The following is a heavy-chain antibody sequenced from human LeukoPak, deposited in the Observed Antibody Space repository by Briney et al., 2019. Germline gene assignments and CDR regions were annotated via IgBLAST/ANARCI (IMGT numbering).Heavy chain of an antibody. J-gene: IGHJ5*02. D-gene: IGHD3-22*01. CDR1: GGSFSSYY. Sequence: SETLCLTCTVSGGSFSSYYWSWNRQPPGRGLEWIGYIYYTGTTNYNPSLGSRVTISVDTSKNQFSLKLSAVTAADTAVYYCARGYYDSSGYSNPFDPWGQGTLVTVSS. V-gene: IGHV4-59*01. CDR3: ARGYYDSSGYSNPFDP. CDR2: IYYTGTT.